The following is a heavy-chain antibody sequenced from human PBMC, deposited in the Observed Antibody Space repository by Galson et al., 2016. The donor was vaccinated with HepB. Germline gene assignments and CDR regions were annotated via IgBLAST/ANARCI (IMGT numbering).Heavy chain of an antibody. CDR1: GASISATNYS. J-gene: IGHJ6*03. D-gene: IGHD6-19*01. CDR2: IYHTEST. V-gene: IGHV4-39*01. CDR3: ATGIVVAGKMYYHYMDV. Sequence: SETLSLTCTVSGASISATNYSWGWIRQPPGRGLEWIGSIYHTESTNYNPSLESRVTISVDTAKNHLTLSLNSVTAADTAVYYCATGIVVAGKMYYHYMDVWGKGTSVTVSS.